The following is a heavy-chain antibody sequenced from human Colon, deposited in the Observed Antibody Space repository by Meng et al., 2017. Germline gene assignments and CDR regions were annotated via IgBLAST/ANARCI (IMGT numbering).Heavy chain of an antibody. J-gene: IGHJ5*02. D-gene: IGHD4-17*01. CDR2: IYYTGNT. CDR3: ARVNGDFDEAWFDP. Sequence: QGQLKDPGLGLVRPSGTLSCTCTLSGASVSSGSHYWSWIRKSPGKGLEWIGYIYYTGNTNYNPSLASRVSMSLDTSKNHFSLHLTSVTAADTAIYYCARVNGDFDEAWFDPWGQGTLVTVSS. V-gene: IGHV4-61*03. CDR1: GASVSSGSHY.